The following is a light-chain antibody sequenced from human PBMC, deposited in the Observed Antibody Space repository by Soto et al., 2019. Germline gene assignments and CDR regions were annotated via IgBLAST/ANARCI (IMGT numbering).Light chain of an antibody. V-gene: IGKV3-20*01. Sequence: EIVLTQSPATLSLSPGERATLSCMASQSVSSNLAWYQQKPGQAPTLLISDASSRASGVPDRSTGSGSGTDFTLTIRRLEPEDFALYYCQQYAGSGSPLTFGQGTRLEIK. CDR3: QQYAGSGSPLT. CDR1: QSVSSN. CDR2: DAS. J-gene: IGKJ5*01.